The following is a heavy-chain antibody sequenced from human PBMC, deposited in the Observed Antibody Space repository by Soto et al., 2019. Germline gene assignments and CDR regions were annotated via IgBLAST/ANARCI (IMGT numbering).Heavy chain of an antibody. CDR1: GASVSHGY. Sequence: QMQLQASGPGLVKPSETLSLTCNVSGASVSHGYWSWIRQPPGKALEWIGFMYFGGSFNYNRSLTSRATISVETSKNQFSMKLTSVTASDTAVYYCARSYYDSTGFAVDPWGQGTLVTVSS. CDR2: MYFGGSF. J-gene: IGHJ5*02. V-gene: IGHV4-59*02. D-gene: IGHD3-22*01. CDR3: ARSYYDSTGFAVDP.